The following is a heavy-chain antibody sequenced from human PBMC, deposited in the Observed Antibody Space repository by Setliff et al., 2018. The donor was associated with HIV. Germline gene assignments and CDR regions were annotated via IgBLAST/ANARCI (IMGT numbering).Heavy chain of an antibody. Sequence: GGSLRLSCAASGFSFSSYGMNWVRQAPGKGLEWVSGITSNGGRTGYADSVKGRFTISRDNAKNSLYLQMNSLRAEDTALYYCAREPYYDILTGYLDYWGQGALVTVSS. CDR1: GFSFSSYG. V-gene: IGHV3-20*04. D-gene: IGHD3-9*01. J-gene: IGHJ4*02. CDR3: AREPYYDILTGYLDY. CDR2: ITSNGGRT.